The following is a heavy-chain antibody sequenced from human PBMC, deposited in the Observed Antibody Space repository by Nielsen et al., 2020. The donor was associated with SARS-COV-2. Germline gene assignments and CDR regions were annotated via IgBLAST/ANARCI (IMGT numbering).Heavy chain of an antibody. V-gene: IGHV3-64*04. J-gene: IGHJ3*02. CDR3: ARAFGAGYNSDAFDI. Sequence: VRQAPGKGLEYVSAISSNGGSTYYADSVKGRFTISRDNSKNTLYLQMNSLRAEDTAVYYCARAFGAGYNSDAFDIWGQGTMVTVSS. CDR2: ISSNGGST. D-gene: IGHD5-24*01.